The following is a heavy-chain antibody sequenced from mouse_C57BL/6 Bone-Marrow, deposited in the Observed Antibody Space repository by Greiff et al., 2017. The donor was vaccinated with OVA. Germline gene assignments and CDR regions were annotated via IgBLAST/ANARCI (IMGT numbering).Heavy chain of an antibody. CDR1: GFTFSDYY. V-gene: IGHV5-12*01. CDR2: ISNGGGST. CDR3: ARFQLGLAMDY. Sequence: EVKVVESGGGLVQPGGSLKLSCAASGFTFSDYYMYWVRQTPEKRLEWVAYISNGGGSTYYPDTVKGRFTISRDNAKNTLYLQMSRLKSEDTAMYYCARFQLGLAMDYWGQGTSVTVSS. J-gene: IGHJ4*01. D-gene: IGHD4-1*02.